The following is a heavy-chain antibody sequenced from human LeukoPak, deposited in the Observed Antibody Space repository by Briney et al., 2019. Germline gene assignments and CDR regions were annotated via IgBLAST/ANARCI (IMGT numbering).Heavy chain of an antibody. CDR3: ARVHGDYVDGIDY. V-gene: IGHV4-59*01. CDR2: IYSSGDT. J-gene: IGHJ4*02. CDR1: GGSISTFY. Sequence: PSETLALTCTVSGGSISTFYWSWIRQPPGKGLEWIGYIYSSGDTDYSPSLKSRLTISVDTSKNQFSLKLSSVTAADTAVYYCARVHGDYVDGIDYWGQGTLVTVSS. D-gene: IGHD4-17*01.